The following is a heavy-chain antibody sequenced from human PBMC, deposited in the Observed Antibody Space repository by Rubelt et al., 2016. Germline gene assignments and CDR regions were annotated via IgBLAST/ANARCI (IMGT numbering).Heavy chain of an antibody. J-gene: IGHJ5*02. V-gene: IGHV4-59*11. CDR1: DSSMNIHS. Sequence: QVLLQESGPGLVKPSETLSLTCSISDSSMNIHSWSWFRRPPGKGLEWIGFVSDSGRTNYNPSLESRVSLSMDRPKADFYMNLKSVTASDTAVYYWARDDSTSSAGWFDPWGRGTLVTVSS. CDR3: ARDDSTSSAGWFDP. CDR2: VSDSGRT. D-gene: IGHD6-6*01.